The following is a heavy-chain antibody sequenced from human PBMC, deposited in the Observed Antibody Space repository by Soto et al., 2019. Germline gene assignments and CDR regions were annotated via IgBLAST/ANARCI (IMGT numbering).Heavy chain of an antibody. CDR1: GFTFSSYW. J-gene: IGHJ3*02. CDR3: ARRGYSSSWYETPVGI. D-gene: IGHD6-13*01. Sequence: RLSCAASGFTFSSYWMHWVRQAPGKGLVWVSRINSDGSSTSYADSVKGRFTISRDNAKNTLYLQMNSLRAEDTAVYYCARRGYSSSWYETPVGIWGQGTMVTVSS. V-gene: IGHV3-74*01. CDR2: INSDGSST.